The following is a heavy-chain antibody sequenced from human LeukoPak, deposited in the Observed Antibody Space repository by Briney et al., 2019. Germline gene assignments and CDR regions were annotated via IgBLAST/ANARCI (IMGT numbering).Heavy chain of an antibody. CDR1: GFSFSSYT. CDR2: ISSSGGST. V-gene: IGHV3-64*01. CDR3: ERRGSYSAEYFQH. J-gene: IGHJ1*01. D-gene: IGHD1-26*01. Sequence: PGGSLRLSCAASGFSFSSYTMHWVRQAPGKGLEYVSDISSSGGSTYYVNSVKGRFTISTYNSKNTLYLHRLNSEDSDISLYYCERRGSYSAEYFQHWGQGTLVTVSS.